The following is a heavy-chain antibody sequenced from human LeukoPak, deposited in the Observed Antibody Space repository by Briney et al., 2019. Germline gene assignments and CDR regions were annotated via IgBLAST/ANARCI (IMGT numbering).Heavy chain of an antibody. V-gene: IGHV4-39*07. D-gene: IGHD4-23*01. CDR3: ARDGDYGGNVVDY. CDR2: IYYSGST. Sequence: SETLSLTCSVSGGSISSSSYYWGWLRQPPGKGLEWIGSIYYSGSTYYNPSLKSRVTISVDTSKNQFSLKLSSVTAADTAVYYCARDGDYGGNVVDYWGQGTLVTVSS. J-gene: IGHJ4*02. CDR1: GGSISSSSYY.